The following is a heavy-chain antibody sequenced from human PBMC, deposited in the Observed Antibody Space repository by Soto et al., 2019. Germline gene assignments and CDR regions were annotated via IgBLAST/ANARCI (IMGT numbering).Heavy chain of an antibody. CDR1: GGTFSSYA. CDR2: IIPIFGTA. CDR3: ARGYSSTWKRIAHHYYGLDV. D-gene: IGHD6-13*01. V-gene: IGHV1-69*13. Sequence: GASVKVSCKASGGTFSSYAISWVRQAPGQGLEWMGGIIPIFGTANYAQKFQGRVTITADESTSTAYREPSSLRLENTTVDYCARGYSSTWKRIAHHYYGLDVWGQGTMVTVSS. J-gene: IGHJ6*02.